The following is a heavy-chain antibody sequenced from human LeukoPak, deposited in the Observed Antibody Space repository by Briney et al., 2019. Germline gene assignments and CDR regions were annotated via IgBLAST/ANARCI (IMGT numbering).Heavy chain of an antibody. CDR2: IYPGLSDT. CDR1: GYSFTSYW. J-gene: IGHJ4*02. Sequence: GESLKISCKGSGYSFTSYWIGWVRQMPGKGLEWMGIIYPGLSDTRYSPSFQGQVTISVDKSISTAYLQWSSLKASDTAMYYCARQGVYSSGWYPFDYWGQGTLVTVSS. CDR3: ARQGVYSSGWYPFDY. D-gene: IGHD6-19*01. V-gene: IGHV5-51*01.